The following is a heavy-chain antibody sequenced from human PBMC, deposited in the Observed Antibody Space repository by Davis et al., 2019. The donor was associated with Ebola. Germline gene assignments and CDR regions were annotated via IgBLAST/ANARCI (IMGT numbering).Heavy chain of an antibody. V-gene: IGHV3-9*02. CDR2: VSLKSGRI. CDR3: TADMSAGGLDY. Sequence: GGSLRPSCGHSASTSNAHAMPWVRHLPGKGLEWVAGVSLKSGRIDYADSVRGRFTSSRANAQRSLYLEMNYLRTDDTALYYCTADMSAGGLDYWGQGALVIVSP. D-gene: IGHD6-13*01. CDR1: ASTSNAHA. J-gene: IGHJ4*02.